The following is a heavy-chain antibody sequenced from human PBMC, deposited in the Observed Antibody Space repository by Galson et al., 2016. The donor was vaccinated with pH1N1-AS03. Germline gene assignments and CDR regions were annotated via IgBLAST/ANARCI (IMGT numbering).Heavy chain of an antibody. Sequence: SLRLSCAASGFTFRTYGMNWVRQAPGKGLEWVSSISSSSSHIYYADSVKGRFTISRDNARNSLYLQMNSLRAEDTAVYYCARRSAAVSGTGCVDVWGQGTTVTVSS. CDR3: ARRSAAVSGTGCVDV. V-gene: IGHV3-21*01. CDR1: GFTFRTYG. D-gene: IGHD6-19*01. J-gene: IGHJ6*02. CDR2: ISSSSSHI.